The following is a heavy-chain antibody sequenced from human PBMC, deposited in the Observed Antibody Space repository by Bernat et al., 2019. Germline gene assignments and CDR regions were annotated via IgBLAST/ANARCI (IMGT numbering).Heavy chain of an antibody. CDR2: IWYDGSNK. V-gene: IGHV3-33*01. Sequence: QVQLVESGGGVVQPGRSLRLSCAASGFTFSSYGMHWVRQAPGKGLEWVAVIWYDGSNKYYADSVKGRFTISRDNCKNTLYLQMNSLRAEDTAVYYCARESYDSSGSHDAFDIWGQGTMVTVSS. D-gene: IGHD3-22*01. J-gene: IGHJ3*02. CDR1: GFTFSSYG. CDR3: ARESYDSSGSHDAFDI.